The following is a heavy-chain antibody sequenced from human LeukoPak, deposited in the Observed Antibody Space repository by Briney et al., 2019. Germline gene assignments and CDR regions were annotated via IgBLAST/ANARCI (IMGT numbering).Heavy chain of an antibody. CDR1: GGSISSSSYY. Sequence: SETLSLTCTVSGGSISSSSYYWSWIRQPPGKGLEWIGYIYYSGSTNYNQTLKSRVTISVDTSKNQFSLQLSSVTAADTAVYYCWCQRMIATYFDSGGKGTLVTVSS. V-gene: IGHV4-61*05. CDR2: IYYSGST. J-gene: IGHJ4*02. CDR3: WCQRMIATYFDS. D-gene: IGHD5-24*01.